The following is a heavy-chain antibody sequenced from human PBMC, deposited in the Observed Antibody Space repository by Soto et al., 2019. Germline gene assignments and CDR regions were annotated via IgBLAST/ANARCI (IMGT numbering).Heavy chain of an antibody. CDR2: IDPSDSYT. CDR3: AGGTVTTSDGMDV. CDR1: GYSFTSYW. D-gene: IGHD4-4*01. V-gene: IGHV5-10-1*01. Sequence: GESLKISCKGSGYSFTSYWISWVRQMPGKGLEWMGRIDPSDSYTNYSPSFQGHVTISADKSISTAYLQWSSLKASDTATYYCAGGTVTTSDGMDVWGQGTTVTVS. J-gene: IGHJ6*02.